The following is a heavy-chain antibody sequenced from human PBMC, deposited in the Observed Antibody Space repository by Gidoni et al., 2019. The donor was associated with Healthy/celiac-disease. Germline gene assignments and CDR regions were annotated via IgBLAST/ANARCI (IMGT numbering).Heavy chain of an antibody. D-gene: IGHD3-10*01. CDR3: ARDFHDGLGSYYGLLDY. J-gene: IGHJ4*02. V-gene: IGHV3-30-3*01. CDR1: GFTFSSYA. CDR2: ISYDGSKK. Sequence: QVQLVESGGGVVQPGRSLRLSCSASGFTFSSYAMHWVRQAPGKGLEWGEVISYDGSKKYYADTVKGRVTISRDKSKNTLYVQMNSVRDEETAVYYCARDFHDGLGSYYGLLDYWGQGTLVTVSS.